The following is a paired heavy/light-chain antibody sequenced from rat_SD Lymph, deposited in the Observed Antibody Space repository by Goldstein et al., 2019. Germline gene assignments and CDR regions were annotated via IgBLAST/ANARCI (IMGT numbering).Heavy chain of an antibody. CDR3: ARDGPWFAY. V-gene: IGHV1-24*01. CDR2: IYPGNGNT. CDR1: GYTFTSNY. J-gene: IGHJ3*01. Sequence: QVQLQQSGTELVKPASSVKISCKASGYTFTSNYMHWIRQQPGNGLEWIGWIYPGNGNTKYNQKFDGKATLTADKSSSTAYMQLSSLTSEDSAVYFCARDGPWFAYWGQGTLVTVSS.
Light chain of an antibody. J-gene: IGKJ1*01. CDR2: KAS. Sequence: DIQMTQSPSFLSASLGNSITITCHASQNIKGWLAWYQQKSGNAPELLIYKASSLQSGVPSRFSGSGSGTDYIFTISNLQPEDIATYYCQHYQSFPLTFGGGTKLELK. CDR1: QNIKGW. CDR3: QHYQSFPLT. V-gene: IGKV15S4*01.